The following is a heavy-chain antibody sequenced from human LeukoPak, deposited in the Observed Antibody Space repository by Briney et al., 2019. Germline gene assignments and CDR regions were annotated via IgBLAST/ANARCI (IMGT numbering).Heavy chain of an antibody. J-gene: IGHJ4*02. V-gene: IGHV4-39*01. Sequence: SETLSLTCSVSGGSISSSSYYWGWIRQPPGKGLEWIGSIFYSGSTYYNPSHKSRVTISVDTSKNQFSLKLTSVTAEDTAVYYCARPLYHYDSGGYFYWGQGTLVTVSS. CDR3: ARPLYHYDSGGYFY. CDR1: GGSISSSSYY. CDR2: IFYSGST. D-gene: IGHD3-22*01.